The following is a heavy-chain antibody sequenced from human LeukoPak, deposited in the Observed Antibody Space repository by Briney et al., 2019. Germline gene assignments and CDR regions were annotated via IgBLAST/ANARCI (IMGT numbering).Heavy chain of an antibody. V-gene: IGHV1-69*04. D-gene: IGHD2-15*01. J-gene: IGHJ6*02. CDR2: IIPIFGIA. Sequence: SVKVSCKASGGTFSSYAISWVRQAPGQGLEWMGRIIPIFGIANYAQKFQGRVTITADKSTSTAYMELSSLRSEDTAVYYCASWFRYCSGGSCYNGMDVWGQGTTVAVSS. CDR1: GGTFSSYA. CDR3: ASWFRYCSGGSCYNGMDV.